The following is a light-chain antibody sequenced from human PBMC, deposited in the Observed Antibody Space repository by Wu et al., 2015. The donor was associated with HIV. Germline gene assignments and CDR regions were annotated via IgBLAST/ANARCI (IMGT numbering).Light chain of an antibody. V-gene: IGKV3-11*01. CDR3: QQYVSSPT. Sequence: EIILTQSPATLSLSPGDRATVSCRASQSIGRYLAWYQQKPGQAPSLLIYDASNRATGIPVRFTGGGSGTLFTLTISRLEPEDSAVYFCQQYVSSPTFGQGTRLEIK. CDR2: DAS. CDR1: QSIGRY. J-gene: IGKJ5*01.